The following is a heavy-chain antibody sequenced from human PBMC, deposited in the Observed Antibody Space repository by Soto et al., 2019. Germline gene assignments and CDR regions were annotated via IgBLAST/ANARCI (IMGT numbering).Heavy chain of an antibody. Sequence: QVQLVQSGAEVKKPGSSVKVSYKASGGTFSSYAISWVRQAPGQGLEWMGGIIPIFGTANYAQKFQGRVTITADESTSTAYMELSSLRSEDTAVYYCVRDLGDTAMDYYYYGMDVWGQGTTVTVSS. CDR1: GGTFSSYA. J-gene: IGHJ6*02. D-gene: IGHD5-18*01. CDR3: VRDLGDTAMDYYYYGMDV. V-gene: IGHV1-69*01. CDR2: IIPIFGTA.